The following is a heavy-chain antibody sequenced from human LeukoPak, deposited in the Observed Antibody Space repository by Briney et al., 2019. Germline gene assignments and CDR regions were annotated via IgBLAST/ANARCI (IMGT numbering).Heavy chain of an antibody. CDR3: AIHSSSWYEGYFDY. Sequence: GGSLRLSCAASRFTFSSYAMSWVCQAPGKGLEWVSVISNSAGSTFYADSVRGRFTISRDNSKNTLFLQMNRLRAEDTAVYYCAIHSSSWYEGYFDYWGQGTLVTVSS. CDR1: RFTFSSYA. V-gene: IGHV3-23*01. D-gene: IGHD6-13*01. J-gene: IGHJ4*02. CDR2: ISNSAGST.